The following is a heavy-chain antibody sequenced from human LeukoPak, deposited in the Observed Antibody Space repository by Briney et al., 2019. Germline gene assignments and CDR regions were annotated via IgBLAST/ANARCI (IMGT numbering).Heavy chain of an antibody. D-gene: IGHD1-1*01. Sequence: PSETLSLTCTVSGGSISSGSYYWSWIRQPAGKGLEWIGRIYTSGSTNYNPSLKSRVTISVDTSKNQFSLKLTSVTAADTAVYYCARGLEWGDGFDIWGQGTMVTVSP. CDR2: IYTSGST. CDR1: GGSISSGSYY. J-gene: IGHJ3*02. CDR3: ARGLEWGDGFDI. V-gene: IGHV4-61*02.